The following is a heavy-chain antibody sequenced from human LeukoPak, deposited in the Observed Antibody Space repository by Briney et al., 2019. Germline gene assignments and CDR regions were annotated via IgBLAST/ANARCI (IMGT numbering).Heavy chain of an antibody. V-gene: IGHV4-39*01. J-gene: IGHJ4*02. Sequence: NPSETLSLTCTVSGGSISSYYWGWIRQPPGKGLEWIGSIYYSGSTYYNPSLKSRVTISVDTSKNQFSLKLSSVTAADTAVYYCARRGRGYSGYPPPLIDYWGQGTLVTVSS. D-gene: IGHD5-12*01. CDR2: IYYSGST. CDR3: ARRGRGYSGYPPPLIDY. CDR1: GGSISSYY.